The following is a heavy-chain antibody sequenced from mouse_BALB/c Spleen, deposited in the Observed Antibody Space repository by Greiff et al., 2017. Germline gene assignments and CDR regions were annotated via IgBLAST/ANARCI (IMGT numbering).Heavy chain of an antibody. CDR3: ARHYYGSRASFAY. CDR1: GFTFSDYY. CDR2: ISDGGSYT. J-gene: IGHJ3*01. Sequence: EVKLVESGGGLVKPGGSLKLSCAASGFTFSDYYMYWVRQTPEKRLEWVATISDGGSYTYYPDSVKGRFTISRDNAKNNLYLQMSSLKSEDTAMYYCARHYYGSRASFAYWGQGTLVTVSA. V-gene: IGHV5-4*02. D-gene: IGHD1-1*01.